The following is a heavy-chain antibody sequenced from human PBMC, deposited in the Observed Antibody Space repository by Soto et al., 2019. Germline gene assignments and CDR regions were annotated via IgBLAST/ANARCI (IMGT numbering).Heavy chain of an antibody. CDR2: ISYSGST. CDR3: ARVQHPAYFDY. J-gene: IGHJ4*02. CDR1: GASITTYY. V-gene: IGHV4-59*08. D-gene: IGHD3-10*01. Sequence: TCTVSGASITTYYWSGIRQPRGKGLEWLGYISYSGSTDYNPDTSKNQFSLHLSSVTPEDTAVYYCARVQHPAYFDYWGQGTPVTVSS.